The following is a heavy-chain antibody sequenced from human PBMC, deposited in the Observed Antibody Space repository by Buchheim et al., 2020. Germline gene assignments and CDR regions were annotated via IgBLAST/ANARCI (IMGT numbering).Heavy chain of an antibody. D-gene: IGHD1-26*01. CDR2: MSGSGKTI. CDR1: GFTFSDFY. Sequence: QVQLVESGGGLVKPGGSLRLSCAASGFTFSDFYISWIRQVPGKGLEWVSYMSGSGKTIDYADSLKGRFTVSRDNAKNSLFLQMSSLSAEYTAIYYCARNAIGASNYFDFWGQGT. J-gene: IGHJ4*02. CDR3: ARNAIGASNYFDF. V-gene: IGHV3-11*01.